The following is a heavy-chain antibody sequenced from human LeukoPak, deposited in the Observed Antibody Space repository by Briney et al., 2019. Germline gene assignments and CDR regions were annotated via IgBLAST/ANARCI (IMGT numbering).Heavy chain of an antibody. J-gene: IGHJ4*02. CDR2: IKQDGSEK. V-gene: IGHV3-7*01. CDR1: GFTFSNYW. D-gene: IGHD2-2*01. CDR3: AKGGYQLLSAHFDY. Sequence: GGSLRLSCAASGFTFSNYWMGWVRQAPGKGLEWVANIKQDGSEKRYVDPVKGRFTISRDNAKNSLFLQMNSLRAEDTAVYYCAKGGYQLLSAHFDYWGQGTLVTVSS.